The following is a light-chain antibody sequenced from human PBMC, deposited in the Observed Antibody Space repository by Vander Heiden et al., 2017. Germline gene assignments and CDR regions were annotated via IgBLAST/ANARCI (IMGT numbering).Light chain of an antibody. Sequence: SVLTQPPSVSGAPGPRVTISCTGSSSNIGAGYDVHWYQQLPGTAPKLLIYGNSNRPSGVPDRFSGSKSGTSASLAITGLQAEDEADYYCQSYDSSLSGYVVFGGGTKLTVL. CDR3: QSYDSSLSGYVV. CDR1: SSNIGAGYD. CDR2: GNS. J-gene: IGLJ2*01. V-gene: IGLV1-40*01.